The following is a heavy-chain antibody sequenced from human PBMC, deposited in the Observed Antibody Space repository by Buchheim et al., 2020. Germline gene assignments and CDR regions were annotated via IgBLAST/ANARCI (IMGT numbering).Heavy chain of an antibody. CDR3: ARDLLGTEDYYYYGMDV. Sequence: VQLVESGGGVVQPGRSLRLSCAASGFLFSSYGMHWVRQAPGKGLEWVSYISSSGSTIYYAASVKGRFTISRDTAKTSLYLQMNSLRAEDTAVYYCARDLLGTEDYYYYGMDVWGQGTT. CDR2: ISSSGSTI. CDR1: GFLFSSYG. D-gene: IGHD2/OR15-2a*01. V-gene: IGHV3-48*03. J-gene: IGHJ6*02.